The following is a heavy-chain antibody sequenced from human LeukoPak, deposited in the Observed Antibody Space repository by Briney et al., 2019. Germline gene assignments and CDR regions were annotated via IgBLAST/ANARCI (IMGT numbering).Heavy chain of an antibody. CDR2: MNPHSGNT. V-gene: IGHV1-8*01. J-gene: IGHJ4*02. Sequence: ASVKVSCKASGYTFTTHDVSWVRQAPGQGLEWVGWMNPHSGNTGYAHKFQGRVTMTRDTSINTAYLELTSLISDDTAVYYCVRDGSHIWGLVYWGQGTLVAVSS. CDR3: VRDGSHIWGLVY. D-gene: IGHD3-16*01. CDR1: GYTFTTHD.